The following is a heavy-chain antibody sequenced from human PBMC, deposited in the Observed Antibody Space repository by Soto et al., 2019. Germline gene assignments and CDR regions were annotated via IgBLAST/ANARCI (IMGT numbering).Heavy chain of an antibody. Sequence: SETLSLTCTVSGGSISSYYWSWIRQPPGKGLEWIGYIYYSGSTNYNPSLKSRVTISVDTSKNQFSLKLSSVTAADTAVYYCARILTGAYDAFDIWGQGTRVTVSS. V-gene: IGHV4-59*01. CDR3: ARILTGAYDAFDI. J-gene: IGHJ3*02. CDR2: IYYSGST. D-gene: IGHD7-27*01. CDR1: GGSISSYY.